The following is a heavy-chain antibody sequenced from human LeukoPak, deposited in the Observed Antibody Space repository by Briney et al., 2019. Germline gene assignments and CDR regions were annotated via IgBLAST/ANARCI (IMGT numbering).Heavy chain of an antibody. J-gene: IGHJ4*02. V-gene: IGHV3-43*01. Sequence: GGSLRLSCAASGFTFGDYTMQWVRHAPGKGLEWVSLISWGGGSTYYADSVKGRFTISRDNSENSLYLQMNSLRTEDTALYYCAKVESSGYFFYYFDYWGQGTLVTVSS. CDR3: AKVESSGYFFYYFDY. CDR2: ISWGGGST. CDR1: GFTFGDYT. D-gene: IGHD3-22*01.